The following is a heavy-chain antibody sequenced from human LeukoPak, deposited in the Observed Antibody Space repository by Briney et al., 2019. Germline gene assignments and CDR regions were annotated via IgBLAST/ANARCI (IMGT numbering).Heavy chain of an antibody. CDR3: ARYIAVVTATDY. V-gene: IGHV3-21*01. J-gene: IGHJ4*02. D-gene: IGHD2-21*02. CDR1: GFTFSSYS. CDR2: ISSSSSYI. Sequence: PGGSLRLCCAASGFTFSSYSMNWVRQAPGKGLEWVSSISSSSSYIYYADSVKGRFTISRDNAKNSLYLRMNSLRAEDTAVYYCARYIAVVTATDYWGQGTLVTVSS.